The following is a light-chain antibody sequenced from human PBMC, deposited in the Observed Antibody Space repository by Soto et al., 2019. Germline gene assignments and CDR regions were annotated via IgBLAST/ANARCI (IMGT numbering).Light chain of an antibody. CDR2: DAS. CDR3: QQRRDWHIT. Sequence: EIVLTQSPATLSLSPGEGATLSCRASQSVGGLLAWYQQKPGQAPRLVIYDASNRATGIPARFNGSGSGTDFALTISRLEPEQFAVYYFQQRRDWHITFAQGTRLEI. CDR1: QSVGGL. J-gene: IGKJ5*01. V-gene: IGKV3-11*01.